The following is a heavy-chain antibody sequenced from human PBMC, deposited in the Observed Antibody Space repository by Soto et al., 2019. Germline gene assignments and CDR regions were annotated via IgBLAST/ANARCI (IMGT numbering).Heavy chain of an antibody. Sequence: QVQLQESGPGLVKPSETVSLTCAVSGDSIRAFYWSWFRQPAGGGLEWIGRFSLSWDTDYNPSLRSRLTMSFDTSKSQFSLRLTSVTAADTAVYYCAREVKQRLGYYYIGLDVWGQGTTVTVSS. J-gene: IGHJ6*02. CDR1: GDSIRAFY. V-gene: IGHV4-4*07. D-gene: IGHD6-25*01. CDR2: FSLSWDT. CDR3: AREVKQRLGYYYIGLDV.